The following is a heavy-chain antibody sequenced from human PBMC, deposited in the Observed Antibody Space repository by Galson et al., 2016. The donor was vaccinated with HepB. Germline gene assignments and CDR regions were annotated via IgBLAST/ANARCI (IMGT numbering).Heavy chain of an antibody. D-gene: IGHD2-15*01. CDR2: IYASGST. CDR3: ARDVVVGATAGAFDI. Sequence: TLSLTCTVSGASIRGANYWWSWIRQPAGKGLEWIGRIYASGSTNYNPSLKGRVAMSLDTSKSQFSLRLSSVTAADTAVYYCARDVVVGATAGAFDIWGQGTMVTVSS. CDR1: GASIRGANYW. V-gene: IGHV4-61*02. J-gene: IGHJ3*02.